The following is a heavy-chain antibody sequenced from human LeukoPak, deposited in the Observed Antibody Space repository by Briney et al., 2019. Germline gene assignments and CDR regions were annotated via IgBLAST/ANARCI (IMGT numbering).Heavy chain of an antibody. Sequence: SETLSLTCAVYGGSFSGYYWSWIRQPPGKGLEWIGYIYYSGSTNYNPSLKSRVTISVDTSKNQFFLKLSSVTAADTAVYYCARQRDYYDSSGNFDYWGQGTLVTVSS. V-gene: IGHV4-59*08. D-gene: IGHD3-22*01. J-gene: IGHJ4*02. CDR2: IYYSGST. CDR3: ARQRDYYDSSGNFDY. CDR1: GGSFSGYY.